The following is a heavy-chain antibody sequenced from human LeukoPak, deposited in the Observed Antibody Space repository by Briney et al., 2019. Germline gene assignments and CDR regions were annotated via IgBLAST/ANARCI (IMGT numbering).Heavy chain of an antibody. CDR1: GFTFSSYG. V-gene: IGHV3-33*01. Sequence: GRSLRLSCAASGFTFSSYGMHWVRQAPGKGLEWVAVIWYDGSNKYCADSVKGRFTVSRDTSKNTVYLQMNSLRAEDTAVYYCARETASKYYYDTGGYSDYWGQGTLVTVSS. CDR3: ARETASKYYYDTGGYSDY. J-gene: IGHJ4*02. CDR2: IWYDGSNK. D-gene: IGHD3-22*01.